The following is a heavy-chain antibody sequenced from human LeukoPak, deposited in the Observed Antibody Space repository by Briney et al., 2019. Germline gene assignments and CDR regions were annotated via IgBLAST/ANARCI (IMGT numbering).Heavy chain of an antibody. Sequence: GGSLRLSCAASGFTFSSYNMNWVRQAPGKGLEWVSYISSSRTIYYADSVKGRFTISRDNAKNSLYLQMNSLRAEDTAVYYCARDKIVGATYFDYWGQGTLVTVSS. V-gene: IGHV3-48*01. J-gene: IGHJ4*02. CDR1: GFTFSSYN. CDR3: ARDKIVGATYFDY. CDR2: ISSSRTI. D-gene: IGHD1-26*01.